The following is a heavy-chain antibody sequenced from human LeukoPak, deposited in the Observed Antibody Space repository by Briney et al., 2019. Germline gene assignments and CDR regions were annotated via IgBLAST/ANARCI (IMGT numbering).Heavy chain of an antibody. CDR1: GYTFTSYG. J-gene: IGHJ6*02. CDR3: AVPAAISYYYGMDV. Sequence: ASVKVSCKASGYTFTSYGISWVRQAPGQGLEWIGWISAYNGNTSYAQKLQGRVTMTTDTSTSTAYTELRSLRSDDTAVYYCAVPAAISYYYGMDVWGQGTTVTVSS. D-gene: IGHD2-2*02. CDR2: ISAYNGNT. V-gene: IGHV1-18*01.